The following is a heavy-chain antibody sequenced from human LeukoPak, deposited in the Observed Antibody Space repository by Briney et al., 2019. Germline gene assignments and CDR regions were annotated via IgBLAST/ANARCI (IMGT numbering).Heavy chain of an antibody. Sequence: GGSLRLSCAASGFTVSSNYMSWVRQAPGKGLEWISYISSSGITMYYADSVKGRFTISRDNAKSSLYLQMNSLRAEDTAVYYCARDWSYYFDYWGQGTLVTVSS. D-gene: IGHD1-26*01. CDR2: ISSSGITM. CDR1: GFTVSSNY. J-gene: IGHJ4*02. V-gene: IGHV3-11*04. CDR3: ARDWSYYFDY.